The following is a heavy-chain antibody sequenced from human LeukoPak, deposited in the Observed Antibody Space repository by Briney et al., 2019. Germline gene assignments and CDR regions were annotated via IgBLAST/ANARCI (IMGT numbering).Heavy chain of an antibody. CDR3: ASGPPTPELELRRGYYYYYMDV. Sequence: SETLSLTCTVSGGSISSSSYYWGWIRQPPGKGLEWTGSIYYSGSTYYNPSLKSRVTISVDTSKNQFSLKLSSVTAADTAVYYCASGPPTPELELRRGYYYYYMDVWGKGTTVTVSS. J-gene: IGHJ6*03. V-gene: IGHV4-39*01. CDR2: IYYSGST. D-gene: IGHD1-7*01. CDR1: GGSISSSSYY.